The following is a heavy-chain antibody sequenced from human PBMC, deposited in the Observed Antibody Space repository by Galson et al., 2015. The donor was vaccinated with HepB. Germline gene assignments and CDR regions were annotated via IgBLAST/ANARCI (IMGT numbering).Heavy chain of an antibody. CDR1: GFTFSSYA. CDR3: AFPEETDPSQSNFITLAFDY. V-gene: IGHV3-23*01. J-gene: IGHJ4*02. D-gene: IGHD3-22*01. Sequence: SLRLSCAASGFTFSSYAMSWVRQAPGKGLEWVSAISGSGGSTYYADSVKGRFTISRDNSKNTLYLQMNSLRAEDTAVYYCAFPEETDPSQSNFITLAFDYWGQGTLVTVSS. CDR2: ISGSGGST.